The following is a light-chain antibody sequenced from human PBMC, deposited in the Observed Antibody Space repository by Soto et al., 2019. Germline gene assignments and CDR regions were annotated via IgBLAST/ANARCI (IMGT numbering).Light chain of an antibody. CDR1: SSDVGSYNR. V-gene: IGLV2-18*01. J-gene: IGLJ3*02. CDR2: EDS. Sequence: QSALTQPPSVSGSPGQSVTISCTGTSSDVGSYNRVSWYQQPPGTAPKLMIYEDSNRPSGVPDRFSGSKSGNTASLTISGLQAEDEADYYCSLYTSSSTWVFGGGTKLTVL. CDR3: SLYTSSSTWV.